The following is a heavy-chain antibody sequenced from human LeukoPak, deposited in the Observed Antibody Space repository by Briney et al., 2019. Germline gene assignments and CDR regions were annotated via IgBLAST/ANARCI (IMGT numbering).Heavy chain of an antibody. CDR1: GDSISGPSYY. Sequence: SETLSLTCTVSGDSISGPSYYWGWIRQPPGKGLEWIGTIYDSGSTSYNPSLKSRVAISLDTSKNQFSLKLSSVTAADTAVYYCARGSRRLADFHYWGQGTLVTVSS. J-gene: IGHJ4*02. CDR3: ARGSRRLADFHY. V-gene: IGHV4-39*01. CDR2: IYDSGST. D-gene: IGHD1-26*01.